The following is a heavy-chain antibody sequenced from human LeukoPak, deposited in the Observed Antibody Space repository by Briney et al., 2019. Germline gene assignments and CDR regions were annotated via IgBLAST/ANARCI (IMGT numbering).Heavy chain of an antibody. J-gene: IGHJ3*02. CDR3: ARANGDQRSNAFDI. Sequence: ASVKVSCKASGYTFTGYYMHWVRQAPGQGLEWMGRINPNSGGTNYAQKCQGRVTMTRDTSSCTAYMELSRLRSDDTAVYYCARANGDQRSNAFDIWGQGTMVTVSS. CDR1: GYTFTGYY. CDR2: INPNSGGT. D-gene: IGHD4-17*01. V-gene: IGHV1-2*06.